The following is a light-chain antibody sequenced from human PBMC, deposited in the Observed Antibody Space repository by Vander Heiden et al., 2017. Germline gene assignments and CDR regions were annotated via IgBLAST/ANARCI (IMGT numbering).Light chain of an antibody. V-gene: IGKV3-20*01. CDR1: QSVSSSY. Sequence: SQSVSSSYLAWYQQKPGQAPRLLIYGASSRATGIPDRFSGSGSGTDFTLTISRLEPEDFAVYCCQQDGSSSITFGQGTLLEIK. J-gene: IGKJ5*01. CDR3: QQDGSSSIT. CDR2: GAS.